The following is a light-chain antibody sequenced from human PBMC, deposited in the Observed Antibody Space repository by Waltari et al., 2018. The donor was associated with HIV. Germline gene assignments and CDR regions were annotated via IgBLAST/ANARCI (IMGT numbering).Light chain of an antibody. Sequence: QSALTQSPSASAAPGRTLTLSCPAPVSGIGRNTVFWFQKFPHSAPKLLIFGSRRRPSGVPDRFSASKSGTSASLVIGGLRTEDEADYYCAAWDDSLGGFVVGTGTKVTVL. V-gene: IGLV1-47*01. J-gene: IGLJ1*01. CDR2: GSR. CDR1: VSGIGRNT. CDR3: AAWDDSLGGFV.